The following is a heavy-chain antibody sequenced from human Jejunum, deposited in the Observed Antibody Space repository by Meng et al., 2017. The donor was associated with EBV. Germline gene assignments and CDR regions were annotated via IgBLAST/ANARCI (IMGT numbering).Heavy chain of an antibody. J-gene: IGHJ4*02. CDR3: ARDSQYLARGYFDY. Sequence: VQLQESGPGLVQPSGXLSLTCPVSGGSINSKNWWHWVRQAPGKGLEWIGEIDHSGSTHYNPSLKSRVTISLGTSMNQFSLELTSPTAADTAVYYCARDSQYLARGYFDYWGQGALVTVAS. CDR1: GGSINSKNW. D-gene: IGHD2/OR15-2a*01. V-gene: IGHV4-4*02. CDR2: IDHSGST.